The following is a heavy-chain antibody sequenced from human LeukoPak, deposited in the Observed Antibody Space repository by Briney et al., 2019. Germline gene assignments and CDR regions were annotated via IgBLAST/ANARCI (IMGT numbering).Heavy chain of an antibody. CDR3: ARVKYSGYVFYYYMDV. V-gene: IGHV3-48*04. D-gene: IGHD5-12*01. CDR2: ISSSGSTI. J-gene: IGHJ6*03. Sequence: PGGSLRLSCAASGFTFSSYSMNWVRQAPGKGLEWVSYISSSGSTIYYADSVKGRFTISRDNAKNSLYLQMNSLRAEDTAVYYCARVKYSGYVFYYYMDVWGKGTTVTISS. CDR1: GFTFSSYS.